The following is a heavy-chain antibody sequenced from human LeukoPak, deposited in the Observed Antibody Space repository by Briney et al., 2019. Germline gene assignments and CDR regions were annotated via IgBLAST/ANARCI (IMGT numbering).Heavy chain of an antibody. D-gene: IGHD3-10*01. Sequence: SETLSLTCAVCGGYFSGYYWSWIRQPPGKGLEWNGEINHSGSTNYNPSLKSRVTISVDTSKNQFSLKLSSVTAADTAVYYCARVNYGSGAFDYWGQGTLVTVSS. CDR1: GGYFSGYY. CDR3: ARVNYGSGAFDY. J-gene: IGHJ4*02. V-gene: IGHV4-34*01. CDR2: INHSGST.